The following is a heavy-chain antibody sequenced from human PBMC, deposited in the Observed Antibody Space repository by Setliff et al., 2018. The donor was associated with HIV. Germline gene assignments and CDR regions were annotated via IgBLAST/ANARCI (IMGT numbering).Heavy chain of an antibody. J-gene: IGHJ3*02. V-gene: IGHV3-23*01. CDR1: EFTFSSYA. D-gene: IGHD3-16*01. Sequence: GGSLRLSCAASEFTFSSYAMSWVRQAPGKGLEWVSSISVSGGPTHYAESVKGRFTISKDNSKNTLYLQMSSLRDEDTAVYYCAKVFLFGIDVFDIWGQGTMVTVSS. CDR2: ISVSGGPT. CDR3: AKVFLFGIDVFDI.